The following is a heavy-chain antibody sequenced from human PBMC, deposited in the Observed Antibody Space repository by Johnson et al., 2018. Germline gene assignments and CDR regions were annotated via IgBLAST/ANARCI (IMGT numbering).Heavy chain of an antibody. CDR2: IYSGGST. V-gene: IGHV3-NL1*01. J-gene: IGHJ3*02. CDR3: ASPRLWCGYKACDI. D-gene: IGHD3-3*01. Sequence: QVQLVESGGGVVQPGRSRRLSCAASGFTFSSYGMHWVRQAPGKGLEWVSVIYSGGSTYYPDSVKGRFTISRDYGNKLESLQMNSLRPDDTAVYYCASPRLWCGYKACDIWGQGTIFTVSS. CDR1: GFTFSSYG.